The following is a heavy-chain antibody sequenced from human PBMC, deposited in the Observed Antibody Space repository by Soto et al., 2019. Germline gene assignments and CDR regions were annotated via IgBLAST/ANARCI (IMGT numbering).Heavy chain of an antibody. Sequence: GASVKVSCKASGGTFSSYAISWVRQAPGQGLEWMGGIIPIFGTANYAQKFQGRVTITADESTSTAYMELSSLRSEDTAVYYCARSYCGGDCYRFDYWGQGTLVTVSS. J-gene: IGHJ4*02. CDR2: IIPIFGTA. CDR3: ARSYCGGDCYRFDY. V-gene: IGHV1-69*13. CDR1: GGTFSSYA. D-gene: IGHD2-21*02.